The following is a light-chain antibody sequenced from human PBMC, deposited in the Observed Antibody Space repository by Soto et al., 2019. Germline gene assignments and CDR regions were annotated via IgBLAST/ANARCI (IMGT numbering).Light chain of an antibody. CDR3: KKYNNWPPSFT. V-gene: IGKV3-15*01. CDR2: DSS. J-gene: IGKJ3*01. CDR1: QSVGSN. Sequence: EIVMTQSPATLSVSPGERATLSCRASQSVGSNLAWYQQKLGQSPRLLIYDSSTRATGIPGRFSGSVSGTEFTLTISSLQSEDFAVYYCKKYNNWPPSFTFGPGTKVDIK.